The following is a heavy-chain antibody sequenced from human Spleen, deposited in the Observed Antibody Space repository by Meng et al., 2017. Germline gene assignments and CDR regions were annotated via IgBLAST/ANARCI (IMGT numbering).Heavy chain of an antibody. CDR3: ARGPTTMAHDFDY. D-gene: IGHD4-11*01. Sequence: QVPLQQWGAGRLNPSETLSRPCVVSGGSFSDYYWSWIRQPPGKGLEWIGEINHSGSTNYNPSLESRATISVDTSQNNLSLKLSSVTAADSAVYYCARGPTTMAHDFDYWGQGTLVTVSS. CDR1: GGSFSDYY. CDR2: INHSGST. V-gene: IGHV4-34*01. J-gene: IGHJ4*02.